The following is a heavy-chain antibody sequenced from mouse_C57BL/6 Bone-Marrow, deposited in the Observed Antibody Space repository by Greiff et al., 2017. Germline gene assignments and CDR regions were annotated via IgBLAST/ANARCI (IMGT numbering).Heavy chain of an antibody. CDR2: ISSGGSYT. J-gene: IGHJ2*01. CDR1: GFTFSSYG. Sequence: EVQGVESGGDLVKPGGSLKLSCAASGFTFSSYGMSWVRQTPDKRLEWVATISSGGSYTYYPDSVKGRFTISRDNAKNTLYLQMSSLKSEDTAMYYCASVRGSYFDYWGQGTTLTVSS. V-gene: IGHV5-6*01. CDR3: ASVRGSYFDY.